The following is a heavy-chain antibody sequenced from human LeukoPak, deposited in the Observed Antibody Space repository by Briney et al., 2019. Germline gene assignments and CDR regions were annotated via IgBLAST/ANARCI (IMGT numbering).Heavy chain of an antibody. CDR3: ARDRSITIFGVVTRAEYFQH. D-gene: IGHD3-3*01. CDR1: GFSLSSYA. Sequence: GGSLRLSCAASGFSLSSYAMSWVRQAPGKGLEWVSSISSSSSYIYYADSVKGRFTISRDNAKNSLYLQMNSRRAEATAVYYCARDRSITIFGVVTRAEYFQHWGQGTLVTVSS. CDR2: ISSSSSYI. V-gene: IGHV3-21*01. J-gene: IGHJ1*01.